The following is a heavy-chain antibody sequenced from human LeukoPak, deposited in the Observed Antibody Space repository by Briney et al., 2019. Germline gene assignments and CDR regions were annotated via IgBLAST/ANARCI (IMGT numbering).Heavy chain of an antibody. CDR3: AKDTSSTWYGYYYYYGMDV. D-gene: IGHD6-13*01. V-gene: IGHV3-23*01. J-gene: IGHJ6*02. CDR2: ISGSGGST. Sequence: PGGSLRLSCAASGFTFSSYATSWVRQAPGKGLEWVSAISGSGGSTYYADSVKGRFTISRDNSKNTLYLQMNSLRAEDTAVYYCAKDTSSTWYGYYYYYGMDVWGQGTTVTVSS. CDR1: GFTFSSYA.